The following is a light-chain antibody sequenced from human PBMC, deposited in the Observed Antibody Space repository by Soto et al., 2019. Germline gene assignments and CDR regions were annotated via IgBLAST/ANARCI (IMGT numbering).Light chain of an antibody. CDR3: ISYTSDDVRYV. Sequence: HSVLAQPASVSGTPGQSITISCTGSNSDVGLYDFVSWYQHHPGRAPKLIVSEVSHRPSGISNRFSGSKSGNTASLTISGLQSEDEADYYCISYTSDDVRYVFGTGTKVTVX. CDR2: EVS. J-gene: IGLJ1*01. CDR1: NSDVGLYDF. V-gene: IGLV2-14*01.